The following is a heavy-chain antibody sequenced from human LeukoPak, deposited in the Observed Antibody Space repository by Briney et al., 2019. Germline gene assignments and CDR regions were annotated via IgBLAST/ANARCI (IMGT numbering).Heavy chain of an antibody. D-gene: IGHD3-22*01. V-gene: IGHV4-31*03. CDR2: IYYSGST. CDR3: AREYYDSSGYYWGANWFDP. CDR1: GGSISSGGYY. Sequence: PSETLSLTCTVSGGSISSGGYYWSWIRQHLWMGLEWIGYIYYSGSTYYNPSLKSRVAISVDTSKNQFFLKLSSVTAADTAVYYCAREYYDSSGYYWGANWFDPWGQGTLVTVSS. J-gene: IGHJ5*02.